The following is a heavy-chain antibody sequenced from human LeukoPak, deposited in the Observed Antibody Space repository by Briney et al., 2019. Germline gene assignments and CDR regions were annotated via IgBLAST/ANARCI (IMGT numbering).Heavy chain of an antibody. CDR2: IYYSGST. V-gene: IGHV4-30-4*01. D-gene: IGHD3-10*01. CDR3: AGNELLWFGELLQGGWFDP. Sequence: SQTLSLTCTVSVGSISSGGYYWSRIRPPPGKGLEWIWYIYYSGSTYYNPSLKRRVTISVDTSNNQFSLKLSSVTAADTAVYYCAGNELLWFGELLQGGWFDPWGQGTLVTVSS. J-gene: IGHJ5*02. CDR1: VGSISSGGYY.